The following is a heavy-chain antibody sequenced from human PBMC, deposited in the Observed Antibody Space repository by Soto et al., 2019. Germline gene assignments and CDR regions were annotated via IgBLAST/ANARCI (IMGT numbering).Heavy chain of an antibody. CDR2: IYPGDSDT. CDR1: GYSFTSYW. V-gene: IGHV5-51*01. Sequence: GESLKISCKGSGYSFTSYWIGWVRQMPGKGLEWMGIIYPGDSDTRYSPSFQGQVTISADKSISTAYLQWSSLKASDTAMYYCARIYCSSTSCYGLDYWGQGTLVTVSS. D-gene: IGHD2-2*01. CDR3: ARIYCSSTSCYGLDY. J-gene: IGHJ4*02.